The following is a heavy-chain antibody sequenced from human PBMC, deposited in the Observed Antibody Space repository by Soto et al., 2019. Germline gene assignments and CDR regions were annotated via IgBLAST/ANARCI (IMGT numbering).Heavy chain of an antibody. V-gene: IGHV4-31*03. CDR1: GGSISSGGYY. Sequence: SETLSLTCTVSGGSISSGGYYWSWIRQHPGKGLEWIGYIYYSGSTYYNPSLKSRVTISVDTSKNQLSLKLSSVTAADTAVYYCAREVYCTNGVCLDYYYMDVWGKGTTVTVSS. CDR3: AREVYCTNGVCLDYYYMDV. CDR2: IYYSGST. J-gene: IGHJ6*03. D-gene: IGHD2-8*01.